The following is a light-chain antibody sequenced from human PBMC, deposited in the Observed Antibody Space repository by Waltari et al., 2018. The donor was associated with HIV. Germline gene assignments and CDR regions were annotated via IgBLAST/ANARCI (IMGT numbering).Light chain of an antibody. CDR2: DAS. J-gene: IGKJ4*01. CDR3: QQYGNSPPLT. CDR1: QSVSTSS. Sequence: EIVLTQSPGTLSLSPGERATLSCRASQSVSTSSLAWYQQKPGQAPRLLIYDASTRATGIPDMFSGSGSGTDFTLTISRLEPEDFAVYYCQQYGNSPPLTFGGGTKVELK. V-gene: IGKV3-20*01.